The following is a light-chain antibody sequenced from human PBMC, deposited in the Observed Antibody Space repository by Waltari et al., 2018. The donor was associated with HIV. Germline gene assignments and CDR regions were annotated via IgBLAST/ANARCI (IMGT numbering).Light chain of an antibody. Sequence: DIQMTQSPSSLSASVGDRVTITCRTSQRIGSYLNWFQQKSGKPPKLLIHDASVLEVGVPSRFRGSGSGRDFSLIIDGLQQEDFATYYCQQTYNVPRTFGQGT. J-gene: IGKJ1*01. CDR1: QRIGSY. V-gene: IGKV1-39*01. CDR2: DAS. CDR3: QQTYNVPRT.